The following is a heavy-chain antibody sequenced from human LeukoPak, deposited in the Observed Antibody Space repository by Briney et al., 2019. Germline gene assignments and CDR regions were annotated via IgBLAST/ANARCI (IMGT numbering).Heavy chain of an antibody. CDR1: GGSFSGYY. CDR2: IYTSGST. J-gene: IGHJ4*02. CDR3: ARGVPFGLGGYFDY. D-gene: IGHD3-3*01. V-gene: IGHV4-59*10. Sequence: SETLSLTCAVYGGSFSGYYWSWIRQPAGKGLEWIGRIYTSGSTNYNPSLKSRVTMSVDTSKNQFSLKLSSVTAADTAVYYCARGVPFGLGGYFDYWGQGTLVTVSS.